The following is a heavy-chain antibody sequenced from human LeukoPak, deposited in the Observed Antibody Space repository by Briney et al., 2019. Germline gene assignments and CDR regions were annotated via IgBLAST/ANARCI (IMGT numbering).Heavy chain of an antibody. D-gene: IGHD6-19*01. J-gene: IGHJ3*02. CDR2: ISGSGGST. Sequence: GGSLRLSCAASGFTFSSFAMSWVRQAPGKGLEWVSVISGSGGSTYYTDSVKGRFTISRDNSKNTLYLRMNSLRAEDTAVYYCAKDADSSGWYYYAFDIWGQGTMVTVSS. V-gene: IGHV3-23*01. CDR3: AKDADSSGWYYYAFDI. CDR1: GFTFSSFA.